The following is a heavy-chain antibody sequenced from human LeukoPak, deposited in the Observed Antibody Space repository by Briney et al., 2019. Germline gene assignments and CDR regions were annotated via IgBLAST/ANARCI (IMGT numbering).Heavy chain of an antibody. CDR1: GFTVGSNY. J-gene: IGHJ4*02. V-gene: IGHV3-53*01. CDR3: ARDGDYGDPPFDY. Sequence: GGSLRVSCAASGFTVGSNYMSWVRQAPGKGLEWVSVIYSGGNTYYADSVKGRFTISRDNSKNTLYLQMNSLRAEDTAVYYCARDGDYGDPPFDYWGQGTLVTVSS. CDR2: IYSGGNT. D-gene: IGHD4-17*01.